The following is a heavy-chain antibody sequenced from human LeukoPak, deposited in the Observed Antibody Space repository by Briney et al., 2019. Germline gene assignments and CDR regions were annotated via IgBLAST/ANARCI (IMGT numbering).Heavy chain of an antibody. J-gene: IGHJ4*02. Sequence: GASVKVSCKASGYTFTSYYMHWVRQAPGQGLEWMGIINPSGGSTNYAQKFQGRVTITADKSTSTAYMELSSLRSEDTAVYYCARDHPYSGTTRGDYWGQGTLVTVSS. CDR1: GYTFTSYY. CDR3: ARDHPYSGTTRGDY. CDR2: INPSGGST. V-gene: IGHV1-46*01. D-gene: IGHD1-26*01.